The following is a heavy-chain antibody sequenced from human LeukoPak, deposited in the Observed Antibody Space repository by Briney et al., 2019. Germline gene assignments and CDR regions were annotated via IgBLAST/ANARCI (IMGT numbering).Heavy chain of an antibody. V-gene: IGHV3-23*01. CDR2: ISGSGGST. Sequence: GGSLRLSCAASGFTFSSYAMSWVRQAPGKGLEWVSAISGSGGSTYYADSVKGRFTISRDNSKNTLYLQMNSLRAEDTAVYYCAEVKALTTSPFAYDYWGQGTLVTVSS. CDR1: GFTFSSYA. J-gene: IGHJ4*02. D-gene: IGHD1-1*01. CDR3: AEVKALTTSPFAYDY.